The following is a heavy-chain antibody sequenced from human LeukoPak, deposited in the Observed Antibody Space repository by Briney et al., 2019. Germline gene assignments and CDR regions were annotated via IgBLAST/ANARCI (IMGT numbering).Heavy chain of an antibody. CDR1: GFSLSTSRMR. CDR2: IDWDDDK. V-gene: IGHV2-70*17. CDR3: ARIRGRGYSYGYDY. Sequence: RMSGPTLVNPTQTLTLTCTFSGFSLSTSRMRVSWIRQPPGKALEWLARIDWDDDKFYSTSLKTRLTISKDTSKNQVVLTMTNMDPVDTATYYCARIRGRGYSYGYDYWGQGTLVTVSS. D-gene: IGHD5-18*01. J-gene: IGHJ4*02.